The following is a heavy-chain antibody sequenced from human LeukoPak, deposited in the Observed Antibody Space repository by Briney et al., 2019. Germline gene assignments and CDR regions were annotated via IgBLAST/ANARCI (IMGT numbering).Heavy chain of an antibody. CDR2: ISAGGGGT. CDR1: GFTSSSFA. V-gene: IGHV3-23*01. CDR3: AKDTVRGRAGDY. J-gene: IGHJ4*02. Sequence: GGSLRLSCAASGFTSSSFAMTWVRQARGKGLELVSSISAGGGGTYYADSVKGRFTISRDNSKNTVYLQMNSLRVEDTAVYYCAKDTVRGRAGDYRGQGTLVAVSS. D-gene: IGHD3-10*02.